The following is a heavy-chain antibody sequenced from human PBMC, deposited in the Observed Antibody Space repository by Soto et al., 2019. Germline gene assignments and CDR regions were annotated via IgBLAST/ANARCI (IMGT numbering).Heavy chain of an antibody. Sequence: ASVKVSCKASGYTFTSYDINWVRQATGQGLEWMGWMNPNSGNTGYAQEFQGRVTMTRNTSISTAYMELSSLRSEDTAVYYCARTESEGVLVDYWGQGTLVTVSS. D-gene: IGHD3-10*01. CDR1: GYTFTSYD. CDR3: ARTESEGVLVDY. J-gene: IGHJ4*02. CDR2: MNPNSGNT. V-gene: IGHV1-8*01.